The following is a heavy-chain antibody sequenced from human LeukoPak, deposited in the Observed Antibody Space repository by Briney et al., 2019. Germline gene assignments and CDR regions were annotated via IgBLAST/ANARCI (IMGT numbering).Heavy chain of an antibody. V-gene: IGHV4-61*02. CDR2: IYTSGST. J-gene: IGHJ6*03. CDR1: GGSISSGSYY. D-gene: IGHD2-2*01. CDR3: ARLSKYQLLYMDV. Sequence: PSETLSLTCTVSGGSISSGSYYWSWIRQPAGKGLEWIGRIYTSGSTNYNPSLKSRVTISVDTSKNQFSLKLSSVTAADTAVYYCARLSKYQLLYMDVWGKGTTVTVSS.